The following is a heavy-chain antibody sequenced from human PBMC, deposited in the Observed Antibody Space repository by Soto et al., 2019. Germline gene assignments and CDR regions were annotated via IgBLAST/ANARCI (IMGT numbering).Heavy chain of an antibody. V-gene: IGHV3-23*01. Sequence: EVQLLESGGGLVQPGESLRLSCAGSGFTFNNYAMTWVRQAPGKGPEWVSAISGGGDTTYYADSVKGRFTISRDNSKNTLYLQMNSLRAEDTAVYYCATHGPQYSSSLTHYWGQGTLVTVSS. CDR1: GFTFNNYA. CDR3: ATHGPQYSSSLTHY. D-gene: IGHD6-13*01. J-gene: IGHJ4*02. CDR2: ISGGGDTT.